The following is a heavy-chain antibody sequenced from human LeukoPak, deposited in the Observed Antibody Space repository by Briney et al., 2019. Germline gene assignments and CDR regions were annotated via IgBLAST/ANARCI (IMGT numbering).Heavy chain of an antibody. D-gene: IGHD3-3*01. CDR2: ISYDGSNK. CDR3: ARDFTHYDFWSGYSSEYFQH. Sequence: GGSLRLSCAASGFTFSSYAMHWVRQAPGKGLEWVAVISYDGSNKYYADSVKGRFTISRDNSKNTLYLQMNSLRAEDTAVYYCARDFTHYDFWSGYSSEYFQHWGQGTLVTVSS. J-gene: IGHJ1*01. V-gene: IGHV3-30-3*01. CDR1: GFTFSSYA.